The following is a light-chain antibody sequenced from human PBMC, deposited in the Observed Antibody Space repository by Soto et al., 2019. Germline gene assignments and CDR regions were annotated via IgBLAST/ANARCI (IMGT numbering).Light chain of an antibody. CDR3: QEPSYSPIT. CDR2: AAS. J-gene: IGKJ5*01. V-gene: IGKV1-9*01. Sequence: IPLTQSPAFLSASVGDRDTITCRASQGISSYLAWYQQKPGKAPRLLIYAASTLQSGVPSRFSGSGSGTEFSLTITSLQPEDFATYCCQEPSYSPITFGQGTRLEIK. CDR1: QGISSY.